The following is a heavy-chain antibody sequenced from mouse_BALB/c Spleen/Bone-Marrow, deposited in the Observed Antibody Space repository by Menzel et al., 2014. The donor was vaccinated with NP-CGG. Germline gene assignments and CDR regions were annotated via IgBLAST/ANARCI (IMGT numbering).Heavy chain of an antibody. CDR2: IFPGDGDT. D-gene: IGHD2-3*01. CDR1: GYASSSSW. J-gene: IGHJ4*01. Sequence: RVESGASVKISCKASGYASSSSWMNWVKQRPGQGLEWIGRIFPGDGDTYYNGKFKGKATLIADKSSSTAYMQLSSLTSVDSAVYFCARSDGYRAMDYWGQGTSVTVSS. CDR3: ARSDGYRAMDY. V-gene: IGHV1-82*01.